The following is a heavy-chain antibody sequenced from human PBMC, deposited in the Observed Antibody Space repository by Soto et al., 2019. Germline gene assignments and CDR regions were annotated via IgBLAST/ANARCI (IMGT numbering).Heavy chain of an antibody. V-gene: IGHV1-18*01. J-gene: IGHJ4*02. D-gene: IGHD4-17*01. CDR2: ISAYNGNT. CDR3: ARDQGIRYGDSYGAF. CDR1: GYTFTSYG. Sequence: ASVKVSCKASGYTFTSYGISWVRQAPGQGLEWMGWISAYNGNTNYAQKLQGRVTMTTDTSTSTAYMELRSLRSDDTAVYYCARDQGIRYGDSYGAFWGQGTLVTVSS.